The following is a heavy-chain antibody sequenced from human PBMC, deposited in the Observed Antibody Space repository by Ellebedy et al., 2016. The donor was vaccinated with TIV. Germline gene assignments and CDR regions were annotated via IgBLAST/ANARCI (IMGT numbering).Heavy chain of an antibody. V-gene: IGHV3-23*01. CDR2: INIRGDRL. CDR3: VKGNWGCKGFSA. D-gene: IGHD3-16*01. J-gene: IGHJ5*01. Sequence: GGSLRLSXAVSGFTVSDSAMSWVRQSPRRGLEWVAGINIRGDRLFYEGSVKGRFTISRDSSRNAVFLQMKNLRVEDSARYYCVKGNWGCKGFSAWGHGTLVSVSS. CDR1: GFTVSDSA.